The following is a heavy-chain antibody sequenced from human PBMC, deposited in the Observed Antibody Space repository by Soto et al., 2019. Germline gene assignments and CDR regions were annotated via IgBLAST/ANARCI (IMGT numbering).Heavy chain of an antibody. J-gene: IGHJ5*02. D-gene: IGHD4-17*01. Sequence: ASVKVSCKASGYTFTSYVISWVRQAPGQGLEWMGWISAYNGNTNYAQKLQGRVTMTTDTSTSTAYMELRSLRSDDTAVYYCARDGNDYGDYAFGWFDPWGQGTLVTVSS. CDR3: ARDGNDYGDYAFGWFDP. V-gene: IGHV1-18*01. CDR1: GYTFTSYV. CDR2: ISAYNGNT.